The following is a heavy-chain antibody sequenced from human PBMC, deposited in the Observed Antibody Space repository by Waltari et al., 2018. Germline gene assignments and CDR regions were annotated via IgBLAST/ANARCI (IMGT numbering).Heavy chain of an antibody. J-gene: IGHJ4*02. Sequence: QVQLQQWGAGLLKPSETLSLTCAVYGGSFSGCYWRCVRQPPGKGLEGIGEINNSGSTNYNPSLKSRVTISVDTSKNQFSLKLSSVTAADTAVCYCARGYPMVRGLNYWGQGTLVTVSS. CDR2: INNSGST. V-gene: IGHV4-34*01. CDR1: GGSFSGCY. D-gene: IGHD3-10*01. CDR3: ARGYPMVRGLNY.